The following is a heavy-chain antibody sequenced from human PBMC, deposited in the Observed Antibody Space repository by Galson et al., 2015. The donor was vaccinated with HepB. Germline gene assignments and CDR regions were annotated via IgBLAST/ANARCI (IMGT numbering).Heavy chain of an antibody. CDR2: TSSSGGNT. Sequence: SLRLSCAASGFMFRMYALTWVRQAPGKGLEWVSSTSSSGGNTYYADSVKGRFTVSRDNSKNTLYLQMNSLRDEDTAVYYCATHSSSWYLGGWFDTWGQGTLVTVSS. CDR3: ATHSSSWYLGGWFDT. D-gene: IGHD6-13*01. CDR1: GFMFRMYA. J-gene: IGHJ5*02. V-gene: IGHV3-23*01.